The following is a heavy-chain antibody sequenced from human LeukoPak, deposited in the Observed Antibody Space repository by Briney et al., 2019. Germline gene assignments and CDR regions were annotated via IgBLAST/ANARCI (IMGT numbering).Heavy chain of an antibody. CDR1: GYTFTSYY. CDR2: INPSGGST. D-gene: IGHD2-15*01. CDR3: ARDRSGDGYCSGGNCYSGRDY. V-gene: IGHV1-46*01. Sequence: ASVKVSCKASGYTFTSYYMHWVRQAPGQGLEWMGIINPSGGSTSYAQKFQGRVTMTRDTSISTAYMELSRLRSDDTAVYYCARDRSGDGYCSGGNCYSGRDYWGQGTLVTVSS. J-gene: IGHJ4*02.